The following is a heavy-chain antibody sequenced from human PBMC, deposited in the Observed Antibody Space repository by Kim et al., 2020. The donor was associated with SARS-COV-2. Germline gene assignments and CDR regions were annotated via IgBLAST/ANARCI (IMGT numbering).Heavy chain of an antibody. CDR2: IKSKTDGGTT. D-gene: IGHD6-19*01. Sequence: GGSLRLSCAASGFTFSNAWMSWVRQAPGKGLEWVGRIKSKTDGGTTDYAAPVKGRFTISRDDSKNTLYLQMNSLKTEDTAVYYCTTEEKYSSGWYGGYYYYYMDVWGKGTTVTVSS. V-gene: IGHV3-15*01. J-gene: IGHJ6*03. CDR1: GFTFSNAW. CDR3: TTEEKYSSGWYGGYYYYYMDV.